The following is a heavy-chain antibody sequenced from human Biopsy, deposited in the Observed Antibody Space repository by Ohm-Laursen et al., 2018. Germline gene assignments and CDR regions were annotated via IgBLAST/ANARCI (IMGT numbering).Heavy chain of an antibody. CDR2: IYTIGDT. D-gene: IGHD3-3*01. CDR1: GGSINNYY. CDR3: AREDEGLLRALDL. Sequence: SETLSLTCTVSGGSINNYYWSWVRQPAGKGLEWIGHIYTIGDTTYNPSLESRVTMSLDTSKNQFSLKMTSLTAADTAVYFCAREDEGLLRALDLWGQGTMVTVSS. V-gene: IGHV4-4*07. J-gene: IGHJ3*01.